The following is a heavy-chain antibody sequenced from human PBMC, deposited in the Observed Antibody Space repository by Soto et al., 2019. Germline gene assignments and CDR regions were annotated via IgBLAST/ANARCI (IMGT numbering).Heavy chain of an antibody. Sequence: SETLSLACGVSGYSISSGYYWGWIRQTPGKVREWIGNIYHSGSTYDNPSLNSRVTISVDKSNNQFSLKMRFVTAADTAVYYCARYPVTSGFYRAGHFDYWGQGALVTVSS. J-gene: IGHJ4*02. CDR3: ARYPVTSGFYRAGHFDY. D-gene: IGHD3-22*01. CDR2: IYHSGST. CDR1: GYSISSGYY. V-gene: IGHV4-38-2*01.